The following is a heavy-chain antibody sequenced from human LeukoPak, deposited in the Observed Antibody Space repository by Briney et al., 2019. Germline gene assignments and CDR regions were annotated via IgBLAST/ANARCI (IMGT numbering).Heavy chain of an antibody. V-gene: IGHV3-30*02. CDR3: AKDRPSYSSSGRLFDY. Sequence: GGSLRLSCAASGFTFSSYGMHWVRQAPGKGLEWVAFIRYDGSNKYYADSVKGRFTISRDNSKNTLYLQMNSLRAEGTAVYYCAKDRPSYSSSGRLFDYWGQGTLVTVSS. CDR1: GFTFSSYG. CDR2: IRYDGSNK. D-gene: IGHD6-13*01. J-gene: IGHJ4*02.